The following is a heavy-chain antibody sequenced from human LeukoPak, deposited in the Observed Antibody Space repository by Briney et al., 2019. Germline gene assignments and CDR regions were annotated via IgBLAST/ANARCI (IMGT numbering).Heavy chain of an antibody. Sequence: ASVKVSCKASGYAFNSYYIHWVRQATGQGLEWMGWMNPNSGNTGYTQKFQGRVTMTRNTSISTAYMELSSLRSEDTAVYYCARAELRYFDWPPGDYWGQGTLVTVSS. CDR3: ARAELRYFDWPPGDY. CDR1: GYAFNSYY. D-gene: IGHD3-9*01. J-gene: IGHJ4*02. V-gene: IGHV1-8*02. CDR2: MNPNSGNT.